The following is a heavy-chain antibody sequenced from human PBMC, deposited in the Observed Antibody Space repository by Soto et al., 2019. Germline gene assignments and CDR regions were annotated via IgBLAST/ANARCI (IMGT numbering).Heavy chain of an antibody. CDR3: ARRIVATETFDY. Sequence: ASVKVSCKASGYTFTSSDINWVRQATGQGLEWMGWMNPNSGNTGYAQKFQGRVTITADKSTSTAYMELSSLRSEDTAVYYCARRIVATETFDYWGQGTLVTVSS. CDR2: MNPNSGNT. D-gene: IGHD5-12*01. J-gene: IGHJ4*02. V-gene: IGHV1-8*01. CDR1: GYTFTSSD.